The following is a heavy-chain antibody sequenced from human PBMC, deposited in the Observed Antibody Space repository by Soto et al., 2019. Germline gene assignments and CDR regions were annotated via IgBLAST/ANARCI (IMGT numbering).Heavy chain of an antibody. CDR3: ARGYCSSTSCYDAFDI. V-gene: IGHV1-8*01. CDR2: MNPNSGNT. D-gene: IGHD2-2*01. J-gene: IGHJ3*02. CDR1: GYTFTSYD. Sequence: QVQLVQSGAEVKKPGASVKVSCKASGYTFTSYDINWVRQATGQGLEWMGWMNPNSGNTGYAQKFQGRVTMTRNTSISTAYMELSSLRSEDTAVYYCARGYCSSTSCYDAFDILGQGTMVTVSS.